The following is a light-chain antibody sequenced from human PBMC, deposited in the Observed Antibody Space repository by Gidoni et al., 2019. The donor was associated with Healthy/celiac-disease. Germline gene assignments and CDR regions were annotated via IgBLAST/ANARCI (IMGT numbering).Light chain of an antibody. J-gene: IGKJ4*01. V-gene: IGKV3-11*01. CDR2: DAS. CDR3: QQRSNWPPALT. Sequence: IVLTQSPATLSLSPGESATLSCRASQSVSSYLAWYQQKPGQAPRLLIYDASNRATGIPARFSGSGSGTDFTLTISSLDPEDFAVYYCQQRSNWPPALTFGGGTKVEIK. CDR1: QSVSSY.